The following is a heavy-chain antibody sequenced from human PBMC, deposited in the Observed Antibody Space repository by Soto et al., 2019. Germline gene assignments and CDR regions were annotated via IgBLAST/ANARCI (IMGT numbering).Heavy chain of an antibody. V-gene: IGHV1-69*02. CDR1: GDTFRFYT. J-gene: IGHJ4*02. CDR2: INPIVSMS. D-gene: IGHD3-10*01. CDR3: AASYGSGYRAFDY. Sequence: QVQLVQSGTEVKKPGSSVKVSCKASGDTFRFYTINWMQQAPELELEWVGRINPIVSMSNYAQKFQSRVSMTADKSTSTAYMELRSLRSDDTAMYFCAASYGSGYRAFDYWGQGALVIVSS.